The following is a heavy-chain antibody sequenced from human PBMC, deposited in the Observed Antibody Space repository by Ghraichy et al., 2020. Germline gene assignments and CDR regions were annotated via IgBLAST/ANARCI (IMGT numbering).Heavy chain of an antibody. CDR2: IYTSGST. V-gene: IGHV4-61*02. D-gene: IGHD3-3*01. CDR3: ARSYYDFWRSYYFDY. J-gene: IGHJ4*02. CDR1: GGFISSGSYY. Sequence: LRLSCTVSGGFISSGSYYWSWVRQPAGKPLECIGRIYTSGSTNYNPSLKSRVTIAVDTSKNQFSLKLSSVTAADTAVYYCARSYYDFWRSYYFDYWGQGTLVTVSS.